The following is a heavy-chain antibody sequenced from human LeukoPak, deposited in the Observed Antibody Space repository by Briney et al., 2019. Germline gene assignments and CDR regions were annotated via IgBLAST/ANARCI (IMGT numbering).Heavy chain of an antibody. CDR3: ARVLSGRGSLYDYYYYMDV. CDR1: GFTFSSYG. D-gene: IGHD3-10*01. V-gene: IGHV3-30*02. Sequence: GGSLRLSCAASGFTFSSYGMHWVRQAPGKGLEWVAFIRYDGSNKYYADSVKGRFTISRDISKNTLYLQMNSLRAEDTAVYYCARVLSGRGSLYDYYYYMDVWGKGTTVTISS. J-gene: IGHJ6*03. CDR2: IRYDGSNK.